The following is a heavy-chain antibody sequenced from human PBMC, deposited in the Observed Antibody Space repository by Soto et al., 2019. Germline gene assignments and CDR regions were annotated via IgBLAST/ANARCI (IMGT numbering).Heavy chain of an antibody. CDR1: GFTFSDYH. J-gene: IGHJ4*01. Sequence: QVQLVESGGGLVKPGGSLRLSCAASGFTFSDYHMSWVRQAPGRGLECVSYISGSSSYSNDADSVKGRFTISRDNAKNLLYLQMNSLRAEDTAVYYCARATRDSSGYWNYFDYWGQGTQVTVSS. CDR2: ISGSSSYS. V-gene: IGHV3-11*05. D-gene: IGHD3-22*01. CDR3: ARATRDSSGYWNYFDY.